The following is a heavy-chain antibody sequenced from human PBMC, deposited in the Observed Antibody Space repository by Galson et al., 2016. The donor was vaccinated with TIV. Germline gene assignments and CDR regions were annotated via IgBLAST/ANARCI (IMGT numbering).Heavy chain of an antibody. J-gene: IGHJ4*02. D-gene: IGHD7-27*01. Sequence: SLRLSCAASGFSFKNAWMSWVRQAPGKGLDWVGRIKNRDYGGTTDYADPVKGRFTISRDDAKDGLFLQMDSLKTEDTAIYYCTAGLHNSGGMDHWGQGTLVTVSS. CDR2: IKNRDYGGTT. CDR1: GFSFKNAW. V-gene: IGHV3-15*05. CDR3: TAGLHNSGGMDH.